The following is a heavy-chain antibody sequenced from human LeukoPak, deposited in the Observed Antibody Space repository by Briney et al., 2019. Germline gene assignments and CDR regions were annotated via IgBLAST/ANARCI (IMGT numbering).Heavy chain of an antibody. CDR1: GFTFSRSG. CDR2: ISYDERDE. V-gene: IGHV3-30*18. CDR3: AKDSKGSGTYYDRYFDY. D-gene: IGHD3-10*01. Sequence: GRSLRLSCAASGFTFSRSGIHWVRQAPGRGLEWVAVISYDERDEYHADSVKGRFTISRDNSKNTLYLQMNSLRAEDTAVYYCAKDSKGSGTYYDRYFDYWGQGTLVTVSS. J-gene: IGHJ4*02.